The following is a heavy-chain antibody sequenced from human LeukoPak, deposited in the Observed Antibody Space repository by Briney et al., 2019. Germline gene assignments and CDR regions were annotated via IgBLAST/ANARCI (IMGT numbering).Heavy chain of an antibody. CDR1: GGTFSTYA. D-gene: IGHD6-13*01. J-gene: IGHJ4*02. CDR3: SRGHQGSSWPYYFDY. Sequence: GASVKVSCTASGGTFSTYAITWVRQAPGQGLEWVARIVPILGTTNYAQNFQGRVTITADRSTTTAYMELSSLRSEDTAVYYRSRGHQGSSWPYYFDYWGQGTLVTVSS. V-gene: IGHV1-69*04. CDR2: IVPILGTT.